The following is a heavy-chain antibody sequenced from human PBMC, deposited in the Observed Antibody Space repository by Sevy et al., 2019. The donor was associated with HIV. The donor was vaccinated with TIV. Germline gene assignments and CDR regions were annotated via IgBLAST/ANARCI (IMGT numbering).Heavy chain of an antibody. CDR3: ARAGDYAAFDI. Sequence: GGSLRLSCAASGFTVSSNYMSWVRQAPGKGLEWVSVIYSGGSTYYADSVKGRFTISRDNYKNTLYLQMNSLRAEDTAVYYCARAGDYAAFDIWGQGTMVTVSS. CDR2: IYSGGST. D-gene: IGHD4-17*01. V-gene: IGHV3-53*01. CDR1: GFTVSSNY. J-gene: IGHJ3*02.